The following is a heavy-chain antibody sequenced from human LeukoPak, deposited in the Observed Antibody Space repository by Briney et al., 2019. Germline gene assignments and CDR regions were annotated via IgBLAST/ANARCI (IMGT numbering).Heavy chain of an antibody. CDR3: ARSQGGAYSYGTDY. J-gene: IGHJ4*02. D-gene: IGHD5-18*01. Sequence: GASVKVSCKASGYTFTSYYMQWVRQAPGQGLEWMGIINPSGGSTSYAQKFQGRVSVTRDTSTSTVYMELSSLRSEDTAVYYCARSQGGAYSYGTDYWGQGTLVTVSS. V-gene: IGHV1-46*01. CDR1: GYTFTSYY. CDR2: INPSGGST.